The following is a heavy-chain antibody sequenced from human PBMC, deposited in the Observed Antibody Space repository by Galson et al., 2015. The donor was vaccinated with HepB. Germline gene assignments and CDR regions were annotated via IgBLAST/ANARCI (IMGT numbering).Heavy chain of an antibody. CDR3: ARDPGGNPIDY. CDR2: IYSGGST. D-gene: IGHD4-23*01. V-gene: IGHV3-66*01. J-gene: IGHJ4*02. Sequence: SLRLSCAASGFTVSSNYMNWVRQAPGKGLEWVSVIYSGGSTYYADSVKGRFTISRDNSKNTLYLQMNSLRAEDAAVYYCARDPGGNPIDYWGQGTLVTVSS. CDR1: GFTVSSNY.